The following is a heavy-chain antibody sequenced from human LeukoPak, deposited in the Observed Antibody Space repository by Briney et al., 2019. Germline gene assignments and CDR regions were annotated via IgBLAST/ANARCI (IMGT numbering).Heavy chain of an antibody. Sequence: ASVQVSCKASGYTFTSYYMHWVRQAPGQGLEWMGIINPSGGSTSYAQKFQGRVTMTRDMSTSTVYMELSSLRSEDTAVYYCASSYCGGDCSDYYYYMDVWGKGTTVSVSS. CDR2: INPSGGST. D-gene: IGHD2-21*02. CDR3: ASSYCGGDCSDYYYYMDV. V-gene: IGHV1-46*01. J-gene: IGHJ6*03. CDR1: GYTFTSYY.